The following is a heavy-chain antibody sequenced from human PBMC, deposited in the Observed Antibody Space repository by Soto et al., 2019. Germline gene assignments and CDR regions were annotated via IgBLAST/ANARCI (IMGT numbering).Heavy chain of an antibody. CDR1: GGSISSGGYS. D-gene: IGHD4-17*01. V-gene: IGHV4-30-2*01. Sequence: QLQLQESGSRLVKPSQTLSLTCAVSGGSISSGGYSWSWIRQPPGKGLEWIGYIYHSGYTYSNPSPKSPVTISLDRSKTQCSLKLSSVTDADTALYYCARAHYGDYGYGMDVWGQGTTVTVSS. CDR2: IYHSGYT. CDR3: ARAHYGDYGYGMDV. J-gene: IGHJ6*02.